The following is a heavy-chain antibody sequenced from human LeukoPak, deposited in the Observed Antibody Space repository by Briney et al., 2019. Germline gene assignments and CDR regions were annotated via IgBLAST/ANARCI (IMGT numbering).Heavy chain of an antibody. J-gene: IGHJ5*02. CDR3: ARDNSVGDYAWWFDP. CDR2: INPSGSST. Sequence: GASVKVSCKASGYTFTSYNMHWVRQAPGQGLEWMGLINPSGSSTIYAQKFQGRVTMTRDMSTSTDYMELSSLRSEDTAVYYCARDNSVGDYAWWFDPWGQGTLVTVSS. V-gene: IGHV1-46*01. D-gene: IGHD1-26*01. CDR1: GYTFTSYN.